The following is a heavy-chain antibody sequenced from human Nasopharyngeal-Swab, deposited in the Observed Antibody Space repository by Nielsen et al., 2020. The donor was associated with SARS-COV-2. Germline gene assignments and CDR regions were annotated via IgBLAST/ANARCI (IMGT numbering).Heavy chain of an antibody. D-gene: IGHD2-2*01. V-gene: IGHV4-61*02. CDR2: IYTSGST. Sequence: SETLSLTCTVSGGSISSGSYYWSWIRQPARKGLEWIGRIYTSGSTNYNPSLKSRVTISVDTSKNQFSLKLSSVTAADTAVYYCAREHCSSTSCYENWFDPWGQGTLVTVSS. CDR1: GGSISSGSYY. J-gene: IGHJ5*02. CDR3: AREHCSSTSCYENWFDP.